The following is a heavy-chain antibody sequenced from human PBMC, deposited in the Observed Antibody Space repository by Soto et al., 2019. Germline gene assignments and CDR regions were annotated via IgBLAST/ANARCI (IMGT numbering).Heavy chain of an antibody. V-gene: IGHV1-69*02. D-gene: IGHD5-12*01. CDR1: GYTFTSYT. CDR2: IIPILGIA. J-gene: IGHJ3*02. CDR3: ARGGLYSGYNFDAFDI. Sequence: GASVKVSCKASGYTFTSYTISWVRQAPGQGLEWMGRIIPILGIANYAQKFQGRVTITADKSTSTAYMELSSLRSEDTAVYYCARGGLYSGYNFDAFDIWAQGTMVTVSS.